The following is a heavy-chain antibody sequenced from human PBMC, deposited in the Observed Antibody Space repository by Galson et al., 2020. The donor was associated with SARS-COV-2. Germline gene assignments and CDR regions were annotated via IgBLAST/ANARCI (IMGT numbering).Heavy chain of an antibody. V-gene: IGHV3-21*01. CDR2: ITGSSSHI. J-gene: IGHJ5*01. CDR3: ATSGRNNWFDS. CDR1: GFTFSTYT. D-gene: IGHD3-10*01. Sequence: AGGSLRLSCAASGFTFSTYTMSWVRQAPGKGLERVSLITGSSSHIYYGDSMKGRFTISRDNAKNSLYLEMNSLRAEDTAVYYCATSGRNNWFDSWGQGTLVTVSS.